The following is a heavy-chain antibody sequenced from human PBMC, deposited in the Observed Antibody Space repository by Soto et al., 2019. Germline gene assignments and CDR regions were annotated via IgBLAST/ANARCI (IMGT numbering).Heavy chain of an antibody. Sequence: EVQLLESGGGLVQPGGSLRLSCAASGFTFSSYGMSWVRQAPGKGLEWVSAIGGGGHDTYYVDSVRGRFTISRDNSKDTLYLQMNSLRVEDSSIYYCARITQVSECRGQGSLVSVSS. J-gene: IGHJ4*02. CDR3: ARITQVSEC. V-gene: IGHV3-23*01. D-gene: IGHD2-8*01. CDR1: GFTFSSYG. CDR2: IGGGGHDT.